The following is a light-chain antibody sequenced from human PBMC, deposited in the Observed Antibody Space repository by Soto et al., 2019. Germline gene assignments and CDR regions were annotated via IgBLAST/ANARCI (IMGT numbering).Light chain of an antibody. CDR1: SGDIGSYNL. J-gene: IGLJ1*01. CDR3: CSYAASSTPFV. Sequence: QSVLTQPASVSGSPGQSITISCTGTSGDIGSYNLVSWYQHHPGKAPQLLIYEVNKRPSGVSDRFSGSKSGNTASLTISGLQSEDETDYYCCSYAASSTPFVFGTGTKVTVL. V-gene: IGLV2-23*02. CDR2: EVN.